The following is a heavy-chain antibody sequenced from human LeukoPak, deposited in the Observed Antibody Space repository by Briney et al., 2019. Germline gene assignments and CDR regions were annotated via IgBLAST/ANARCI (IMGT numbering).Heavy chain of an antibody. D-gene: IGHD4-17*01. J-gene: IGHJ5*02. CDR3: ARLQATVTSNWFDP. V-gene: IGHV3-11*01. CDR1: GFTFTDYY. CDR2: ISPSGTVI. Sequence: GGSLRLSCSASGFTFTDYYMSWIRQAPGKGLEWVSYISPSGTVIYYGDSVKGRFTISRDNAKKSLYLQMNSLRAEDTAVYYCARLQATVTSNWFDPWGQGTLVTVSS.